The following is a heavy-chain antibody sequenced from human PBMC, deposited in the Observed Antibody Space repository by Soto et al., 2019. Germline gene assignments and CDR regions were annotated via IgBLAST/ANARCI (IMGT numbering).Heavy chain of an antibody. V-gene: IGHV3-9*01. CDR3: AKDKSPIHDYGDYGTLFDY. J-gene: IGHJ4*02. CDR2: ISWNSGSI. D-gene: IGHD4-17*01. CDR1: GFTFDDYA. Sequence: SLKISCAASGFTFDDYAMHWVRQAPGKGLEWVSGISWNSGSIGYADSVKGRFTISRDNAKNSLYLQMNSLRAEDTALYYCAKDKSPIHDYGDYGTLFDYWGQGTLVTVSS.